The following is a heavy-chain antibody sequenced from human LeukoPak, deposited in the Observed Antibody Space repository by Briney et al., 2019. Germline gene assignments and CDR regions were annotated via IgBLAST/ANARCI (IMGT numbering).Heavy chain of an antibody. CDR1: GFTFSDYY. CDR3: ARGGFGAHNYVWGSYRYNSYYFDY. J-gene: IGHJ4*02. D-gene: IGHD3-16*02. V-gene: IGHV4-34*01. Sequence: LRLSCAASGFTFSDYYWSWIRQPPGKGLERIGEINHSGSTNYNPSLKSRVTISVDTSKNQFSLKLSSVTAADTAVYYCARGGFGAHNYVWGSYRYNSYYFDYWGQGTLVTVSS. CDR2: INHSGST.